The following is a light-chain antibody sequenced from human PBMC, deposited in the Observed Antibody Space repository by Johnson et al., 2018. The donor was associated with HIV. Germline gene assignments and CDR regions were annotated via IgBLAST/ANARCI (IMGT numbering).Light chain of an antibody. Sequence: HSVLTQPPSVSAAPGQKVTISCSGSSSNIGNNYVSWYQQLPGTAPKLLIYDNNKRPSGIPDRFSGSKSGTSATLGITGLQTGDEGDYYCGTWDSSLSAYVIGTGTKVTVL. CDR2: DNN. V-gene: IGLV1-51*01. CDR1: SSNIGNNY. J-gene: IGLJ1*01. CDR3: GTWDSSLSAYV.